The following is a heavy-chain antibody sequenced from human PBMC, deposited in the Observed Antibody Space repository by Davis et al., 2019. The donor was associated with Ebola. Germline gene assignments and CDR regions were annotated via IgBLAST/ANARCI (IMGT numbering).Heavy chain of an antibody. D-gene: IGHD2-8*01. Sequence: PGGSLRLSCAASGFTFSSYAMSWVRQAPGKGLEWVSAISGSGGSTYYADSVKGRFTISRDNSKNTLYLQMNSLRAEDTAVYYCAKGETYCTNGVCSSGYYYYGMDVWGQGTTVTVSS. J-gene: IGHJ6*02. CDR2: ISGSGGST. CDR1: GFTFSSYA. V-gene: IGHV3-23*01. CDR3: AKGETYCTNGVCSSGYYYYGMDV.